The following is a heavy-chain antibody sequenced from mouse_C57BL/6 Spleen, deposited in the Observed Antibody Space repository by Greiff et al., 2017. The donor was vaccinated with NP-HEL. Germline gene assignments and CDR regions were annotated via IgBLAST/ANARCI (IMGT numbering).Heavy chain of an antibody. CDR3: ARGTTVVRYFDV. Sequence: QVQLQQSGAELVKPGASVKLSCKASGYTFTSYWMHWVKQRPGQGLEWIGMIHPNSGSTNYNEKFKSKATLTVDKSSSTAYMQLSSLTSEDSAVYYCARGTTVVRYFDVWGTGTTVTVSS. CDR1: GYTFTSYW. D-gene: IGHD1-1*01. V-gene: IGHV1-64*01. J-gene: IGHJ1*03. CDR2: IHPNSGST.